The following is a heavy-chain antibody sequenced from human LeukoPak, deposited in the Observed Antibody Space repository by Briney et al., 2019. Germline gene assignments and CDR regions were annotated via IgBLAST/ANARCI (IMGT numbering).Heavy chain of an antibody. D-gene: IGHD3-22*01. CDR1: GFTFSSYA. CDR2: ISGSGGST. V-gene: IGHV3-23*01. CDR3: ARLPTFFYDSDGYHYDY. J-gene: IGHJ4*02. Sequence: GGSLRLSCAASGFTFSSYAMSWVRQAPGKGLEWVSAISGSGGSTYYADSVKGRFTISKDKSKNTLYLQMDNLRAEDAAVYFCARLPTFFYDSDGYHYDYWGQGTLVTVSS.